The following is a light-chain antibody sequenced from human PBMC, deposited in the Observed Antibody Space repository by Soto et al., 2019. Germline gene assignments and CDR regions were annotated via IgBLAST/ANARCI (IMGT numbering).Light chain of an antibody. J-gene: IGKJ3*01. Sequence: DIQMTQSPSTLSASVGDRVTITCRASQSISSWLAWYQQKPGKAPNLLIYKASSLQGGVPSRFSGSGSGTEISLTISSLQPDDLATYYCQQYNTYPPTFGPGTKVDIK. CDR2: KAS. CDR1: QSISSW. V-gene: IGKV1-5*03. CDR3: QQYNTYPPT.